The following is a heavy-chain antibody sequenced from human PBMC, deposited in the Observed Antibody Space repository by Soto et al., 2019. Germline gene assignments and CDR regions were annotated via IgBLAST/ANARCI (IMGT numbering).Heavy chain of an antibody. CDR2: INPSGGST. V-gene: IGHV1-46*01. CDR1: GYTFTRYY. CDR3: ARGLSPGGGAFDY. Sequence: ASVKGSCKASGYTFTRYYIHWVRQAPGQGLEWMGIINPSGGSTSYAQKFQGRVTMTRDTSTSTVYMELSSLRSEDTAVYYCARGLSPGGGAFDYWGQGTLVTVSS. J-gene: IGHJ4*02. D-gene: IGHD3-16*01.